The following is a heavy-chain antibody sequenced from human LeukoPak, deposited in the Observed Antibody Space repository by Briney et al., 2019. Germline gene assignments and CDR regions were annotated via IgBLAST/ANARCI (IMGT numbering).Heavy chain of an antibody. V-gene: IGHV3-30*04. CDR3: ARDLGRSGAY. CDR1: GFTFSSYA. CDR2: ISADAKNE. Sequence: PGTSLRLSCVASGFTFSSYAMHWVRQAPGKGLEWMTVISADAKNEYYADSVKGRFTISRDNSKKTLYLQMNSLRAEDTALYYCARDLGRSGAYWGQGTLVTVSS. J-gene: IGHJ4*02. D-gene: IGHD3-10*01.